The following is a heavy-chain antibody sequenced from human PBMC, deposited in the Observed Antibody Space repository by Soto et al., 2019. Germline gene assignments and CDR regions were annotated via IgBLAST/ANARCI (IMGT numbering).Heavy chain of an antibody. CDR2: IYYSGST. Sequence: SETLSLTCTVSGGSISSYYWSWIRQPPGKGLEWIGYIYYSGSTNYNPSLKSRVTISVDTSKNQFSLKLSSVSAADTAVYFCAISFSATKEADWFDSWGRGTQVTVSS. CDR3: AISFSATKEADWFDS. D-gene: IGHD3-16*02. J-gene: IGHJ5*01. V-gene: IGHV4-59*08. CDR1: GGSISSYY.